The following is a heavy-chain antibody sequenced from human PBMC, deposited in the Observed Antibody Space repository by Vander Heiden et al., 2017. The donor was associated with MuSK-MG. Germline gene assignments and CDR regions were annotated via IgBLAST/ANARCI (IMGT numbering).Heavy chain of an antibody. CDR2: IYSGGST. CDR1: GFTVRSNY. V-gene: IGHV3-53*01. Sequence: EVQLVESGGGLIQTGGSLRLSLASSGFTVRSNYMSWVRQAPGKGLEWVSVIYSGGSTYYADSVKGRFTISRDNSKNTLYLQMNSLRAEDTAVYYCARGLADDAFDIWGQGTMVTVSS. CDR3: ARGLADDAFDI. J-gene: IGHJ3*02. D-gene: IGHD5-12*01.